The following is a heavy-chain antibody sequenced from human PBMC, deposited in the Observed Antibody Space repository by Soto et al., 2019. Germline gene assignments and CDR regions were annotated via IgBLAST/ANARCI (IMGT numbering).Heavy chain of an antibody. CDR2: IRSKANSYAT. CDR1: GFTFSGSA. Sequence: VQLVESGGGLVQPGGSLKLSCAASGFTFSGSAMHWVRQASGKGLEWVGRIRSKANSYATAYAASVKGRFTISRDDSKNTAYLQMNSLKTEDTAVYYCTRGASSGWYNMGGLDYWGQGTLVTVSS. CDR3: TRGASSGWYNMGGLDY. D-gene: IGHD6-19*01. V-gene: IGHV3-73*02. J-gene: IGHJ4*02.